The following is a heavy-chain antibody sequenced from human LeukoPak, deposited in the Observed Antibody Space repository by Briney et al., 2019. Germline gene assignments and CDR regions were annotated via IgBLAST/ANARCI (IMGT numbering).Heavy chain of an antibody. Sequence: PSETLSLTCAVYGGAFSGYYWSWIPQPPGKGLEWIGEINHSGSTNYNPSLKSRVTISVDTSKNQFSLKLSSVTAADTAVYYCARRPLGYSSGWYLNWFDPWGQGTLVTVSS. D-gene: IGHD6-19*01. J-gene: IGHJ5*02. CDR1: GGAFSGYY. CDR3: ARRPLGYSSGWYLNWFDP. V-gene: IGHV4-34*01. CDR2: INHSGST.